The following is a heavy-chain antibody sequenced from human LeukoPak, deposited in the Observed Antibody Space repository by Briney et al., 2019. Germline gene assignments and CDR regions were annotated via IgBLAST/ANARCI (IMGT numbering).Heavy chain of an antibody. V-gene: IGHV3-7*03. CDR1: GFTFSNYW. Sequence: GGSLRLSCAASGFTFSNYWISWVRQAPGKGLEWVANIKGDGSYKYYVDSVKGRFTISRDNAKSSVYLQMNTLRAEDTAVYYCATSAASSGNDWGQGTLVTVSS. CDR2: IKGDGSYK. J-gene: IGHJ4*02. CDR3: ATSAASSGND. D-gene: IGHD3-22*01.